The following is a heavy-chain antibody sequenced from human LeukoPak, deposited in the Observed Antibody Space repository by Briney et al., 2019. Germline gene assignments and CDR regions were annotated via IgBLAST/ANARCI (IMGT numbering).Heavy chain of an antibody. J-gene: IGHJ5*02. CDR1: GYTFTDYY. Sequence: GASVKVSCKASGYTFTDYYMHWVRQAPGQGLEWMGWISAYNGNTNYAQKLQGRVTMTTDTSTSTAYMELRSLRSDDTAVYYCARAALPYDSSGYYYEEGPNWFDPWGQGTLVTVSS. D-gene: IGHD3-22*01. CDR3: ARAALPYDSSGYYYEEGPNWFDP. CDR2: ISAYNGNT. V-gene: IGHV1-18*04.